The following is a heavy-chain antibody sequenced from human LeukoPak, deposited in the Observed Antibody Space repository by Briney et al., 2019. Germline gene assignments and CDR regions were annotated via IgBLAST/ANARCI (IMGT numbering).Heavy chain of an antibody. CDR2: IFHSGST. J-gene: IGHJ4*02. CDR3: ARLPGYYFDY. V-gene: IGHV4-4*02. Sequence: SGTLSLTCAVSGGSISSNHWWSWVRQPPGKGLEWIGEIFHSGSTNYNPSLKSRVTISVDKSKNHLSLNLTSVTAADTAVYYCARLPGYYFDYWGQGTLATVSS. CDR1: GGSISSNHW.